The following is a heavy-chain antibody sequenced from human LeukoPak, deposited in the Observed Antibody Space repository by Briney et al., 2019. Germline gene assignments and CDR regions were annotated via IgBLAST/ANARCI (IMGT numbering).Heavy chain of an antibody. CDR2: IYYSGST. Sequence: SETLSLTCTVSGGSISSYYWSWIRQPPGKGLEWIGYIYYSGSTNYNPSLKSRVTISVDTSKNQFSLKLSSVTAADTAVYYCARGNEVWFGESSLDYWGQGTLVTVSS. CDR3: ARGNEVWFGESSLDY. CDR1: GGSISSYY. V-gene: IGHV4-59*08. D-gene: IGHD3-10*01. J-gene: IGHJ4*02.